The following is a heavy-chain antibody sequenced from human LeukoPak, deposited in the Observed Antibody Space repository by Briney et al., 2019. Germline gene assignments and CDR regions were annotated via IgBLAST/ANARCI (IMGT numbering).Heavy chain of an antibody. CDR1: GYTFTSYG. CDR3: ARDLTTSRLIVVVPAASYNWFDP. J-gene: IGHJ5*02. CDR2: ISAYNGNT. V-gene: IGHV1-18*01. D-gene: IGHD2-2*01. Sequence: ASVKVSCKASGYTFTSYGISWVRQAPGQGLEWMGRISAYNGNTNYAQKLQGRVTMTTDTSTSTAYMELRSLRSDDTAVYYCARDLTTSRLIVVVPAASYNWFDPWGQGTLVTVSS.